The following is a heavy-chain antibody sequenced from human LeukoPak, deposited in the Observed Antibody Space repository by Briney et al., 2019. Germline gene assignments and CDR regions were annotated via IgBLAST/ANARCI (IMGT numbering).Heavy chain of an antibody. V-gene: IGHV1-2*02. D-gene: IGHD3-22*01. J-gene: IGHJ4*02. CDR1: GYTFTGYY. Sequence: GASVKVSCKASGYTFTGYYMHWVRQAPGQGLEWMGWINPNSGGTNYAQKFQGRVTMTRDTSISTAYMELSRLRSDDTAVYYCAINYYDSSGYDFDYWGQGTLVTVSS. CDR3: AINYYDSSGYDFDY. CDR2: INPNSGGT.